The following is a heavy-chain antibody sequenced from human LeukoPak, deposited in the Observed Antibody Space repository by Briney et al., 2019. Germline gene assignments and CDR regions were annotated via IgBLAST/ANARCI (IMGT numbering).Heavy chain of an antibody. Sequence: PGRSLRLSCAASGFIFSDYGMQWVRQAPGKGLEWVAVIWFDGSNKYYADSVKGRFTISRDNSKNTVYLQLDSLRAEDTAVYYCARRATDSPYAFDIWGQGTMVTVSS. CDR1: GFIFSDYG. CDR2: IWFDGSNK. V-gene: IGHV3-33*01. D-gene: IGHD1-26*01. J-gene: IGHJ3*02. CDR3: ARRATDSPYAFDI.